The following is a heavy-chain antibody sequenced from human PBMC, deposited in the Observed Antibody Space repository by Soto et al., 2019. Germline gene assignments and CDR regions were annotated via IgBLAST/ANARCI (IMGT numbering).Heavy chain of an antibody. CDR1: GDSIRSSSHY. CDR2: FYYSGSP. Sequence: QVQLQESGPGLVKPSETLSLTCTVSGDSIRSSSHYWAWNRQPPGKGLEWIGGFYYSGSPYYNPSLKSRVTMSVDTSKNHFSLNLNSVTAADTAVYYCSINGYWGQGTLVTVSS. CDR3: SINGY. D-gene: IGHD2-8*01. J-gene: IGHJ4*02. V-gene: IGHV4-39*02.